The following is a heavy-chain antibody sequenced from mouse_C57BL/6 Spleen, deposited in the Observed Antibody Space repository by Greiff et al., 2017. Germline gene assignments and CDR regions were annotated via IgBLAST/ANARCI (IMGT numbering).Heavy chain of an antibody. CDR2: IHPNSGST. CDR1: GYTFTSYW. CDR3: ARDDYDEVDY. Sequence: LQPGAELVKPGASVKLSCKASGYTFTSYWMHWVKQRPGQGLEWIGMIHPNSGSTNYNEKFKSKATLTVDKSSSTAYMQLSSLTSEDSAVYYCARDDYDEVDYWGQGTTLTVSS. D-gene: IGHD2-4*01. J-gene: IGHJ2*01. V-gene: IGHV1-64*01.